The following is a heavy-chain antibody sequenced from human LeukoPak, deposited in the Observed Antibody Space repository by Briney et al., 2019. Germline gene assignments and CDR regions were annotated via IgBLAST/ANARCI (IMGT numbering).Heavy chain of an antibody. J-gene: IGHJ3*02. CDR1: GYTFTSYG. CDR3: ARDPVYYDILTGYYRAHAFDI. Sequence: GASVKVSCKASGYTFTSYGINWVRQATGQGLEWMGWMNPNSGNTGYAQKFQGRVTMTRNTSISTAHMELSSLRSEDTAVYYCARDPVYYDILTGYYRAHAFDIWGQGTMVTVSS. V-gene: IGHV1-8*02. CDR2: MNPNSGNT. D-gene: IGHD3-9*01.